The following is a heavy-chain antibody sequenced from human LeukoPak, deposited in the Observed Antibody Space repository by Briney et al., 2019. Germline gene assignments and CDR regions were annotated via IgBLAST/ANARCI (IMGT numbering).Heavy chain of an antibody. CDR2: VYYSGST. CDR3: AREYSGFDY. J-gene: IGHJ4*02. V-gene: IGHV4-61*01. Sequence: PSETLSLTCTVSGDPISSYSDYSNYKWTWIRQPPGKGLEWIGYVYYSGSTNYNPSLKSRVTISVDTSKNQLSLKLTSVTAADTAVYYCAREYSGFDYWGQGTLVTVSS. CDR1: GDPISSYSDYSNYK. D-gene: IGHD5-12*01.